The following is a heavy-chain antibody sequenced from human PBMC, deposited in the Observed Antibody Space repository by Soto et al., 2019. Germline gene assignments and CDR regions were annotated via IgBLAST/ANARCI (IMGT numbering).Heavy chain of an antibody. Sequence: GSLRLSCAASGFTFSTYGMHWVRQAPGKGLEWVAVISYDGSNKYYADSVKGRFTISRDNSKNTLFLQMNSLRAEDTAVYYCANSWDNYGPTRYFDYWGQGTLVTVSS. V-gene: IGHV3-30*18. D-gene: IGHD5-18*01. J-gene: IGHJ4*02. CDR2: ISYDGSNK. CDR3: ANSWDNYGPTRYFDY. CDR1: GFTFSTYG.